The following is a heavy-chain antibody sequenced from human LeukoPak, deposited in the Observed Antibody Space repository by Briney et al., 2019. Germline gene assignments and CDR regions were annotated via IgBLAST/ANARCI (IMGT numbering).Heavy chain of an antibody. Sequence: ASVKVSCKASGYTLIDYYMHWVRQAPGQGLEWMGYINPKDGGTKYAQRFQDRVTMTRDTSINTAYMGLSSLRSDDTAVYYCARDRPHQQLMPWGQGTLVTVSS. D-gene: IGHD4-11*01. J-gene: IGHJ5*02. CDR3: ARDRPHQQLMP. CDR1: GYTLIDYY. V-gene: IGHV1-2*02. CDR2: INPKDGGT.